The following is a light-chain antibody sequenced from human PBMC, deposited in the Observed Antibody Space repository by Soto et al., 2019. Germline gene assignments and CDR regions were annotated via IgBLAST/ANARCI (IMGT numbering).Light chain of an antibody. J-gene: IGKJ5*01. CDR2: DTT. CDR1: QSVSTY. CDR3: HQRNT. Sequence: VLTQSPVTLSLSPGDRATLSCRASQSVSTYLAWYRQVPGQPPRLLIYDTTNRAAGIPPRFSGSRSGTDFTLTISRVEAEDFALYYYHQRNTVGEGTRL. V-gene: IGKV3-11*01.